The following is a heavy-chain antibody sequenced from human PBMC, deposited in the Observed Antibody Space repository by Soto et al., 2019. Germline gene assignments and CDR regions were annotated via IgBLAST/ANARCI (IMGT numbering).Heavy chain of an antibody. Sequence: GESLNISCKGSGYSVTSYWIAWVRQMPGKGLEWMGIISPGDSDTRYSPSFQGHVTISVDKSISTAYVQWSSLKASDTAIYYCARQDCSGGNCYDYSYGMDVWGHGTTVTVSS. D-gene: IGHD2-15*01. J-gene: IGHJ6*02. CDR3: ARQDCSGGNCYDYSYGMDV. CDR1: GYSVTSYW. CDR2: ISPGDSDT. V-gene: IGHV5-51*01.